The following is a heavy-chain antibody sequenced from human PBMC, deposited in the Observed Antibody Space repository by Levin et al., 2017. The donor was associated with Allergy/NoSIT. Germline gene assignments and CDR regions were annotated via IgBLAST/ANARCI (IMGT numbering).Heavy chain of an antibody. V-gene: IGHV3-7*04. J-gene: IGHJ4*02. CDR1: GFTFSDYW. Sequence: LSLTCAASGFTFSDYWMSWVRRAPGKGLEWVANTKQGGSEEYYVDSVKGRFTIFRDNAKNSLYLQMNSLRAEDTAVYYCARLGGSGWSRDYWGQGTLVTVSS. CDR3: ARLGGSGWSRDY. CDR2: TKQGGSEE. D-gene: IGHD6-19*01.